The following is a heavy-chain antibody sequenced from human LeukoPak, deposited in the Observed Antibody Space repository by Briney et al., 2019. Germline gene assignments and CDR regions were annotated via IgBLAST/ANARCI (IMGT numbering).Heavy chain of an antibody. D-gene: IGHD1-1*01. CDR2: INPSGGST. CDR1: GYTLTELS. V-gene: IGHV1-46*01. Sequence: ASVKVSCKVSGYTLTELSMHWVRQAPGQGLEWMGIINPSGGSTSYAQKFQGRVTMTRDTSTSTVYMELSSLRSEDTAVYYCARNGQDGTLGNWGQGTLVTVSS. CDR3: ARNGQDGTLGN. J-gene: IGHJ4*02.